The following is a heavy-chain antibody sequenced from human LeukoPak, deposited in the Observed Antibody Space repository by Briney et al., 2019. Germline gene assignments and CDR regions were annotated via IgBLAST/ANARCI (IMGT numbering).Heavy chain of an antibody. J-gene: IGHJ3*02. V-gene: IGHV1-8*01. Sequence: GASVKVSCKASGYTFTSYDINWVRQATGQGLEWMGWMNPNTGNTSYAQKFQGRVTMTRNTSISTAYMELSSLRSEDTAVYYCARRGYSSGGGCLRSRNAFDIWGQGTMVTVSS. D-gene: IGHD2-15*01. CDR3: ARRGYSSGGGCLRSRNAFDI. CDR2: MNPNTGNT. CDR1: GYTFTSYD.